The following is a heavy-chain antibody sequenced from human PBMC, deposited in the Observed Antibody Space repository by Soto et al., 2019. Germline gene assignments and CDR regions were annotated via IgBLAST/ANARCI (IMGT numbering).Heavy chain of an antibody. CDR1: GYTFSTSG. Sequence: QVQLVQSGAEVKKAGASIRISCKASGYTFSTSGMHWVRQAPGQGLEWVGWINGVNGNTKYSQKFQDRVTITRDSSASTAYMELSGLTSGDTGVFYCARAPRLTQLSAWGQGTQVIVSS. CDR3: ARAPRLTQLSA. V-gene: IGHV1-3*01. J-gene: IGHJ5*02. D-gene: IGHD1-1*01. CDR2: INGVNGNT.